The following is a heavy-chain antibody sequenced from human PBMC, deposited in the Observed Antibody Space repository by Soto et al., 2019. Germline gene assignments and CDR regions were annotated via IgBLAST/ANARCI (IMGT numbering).Heavy chain of an antibody. CDR1: GQTFNRYW. CDR2: IKQDGSEE. J-gene: IGHJ6*02. D-gene: IGHD3-16*01. V-gene: IGHV3-7*03. CDR3: VRTHFVSWSFDFYGMDV. Sequence: DVQLAESGGGLVQPGGSLRLSCVASGQTFNRYWMSWGRQAPGKGLEWVANIKQDGSEEYYVDSVKGRFTISRDNAKKSLYLQMNSLRSEDTAMNYCVRTHFVSWSFDFYGMDVWGQGTTVIVPS.